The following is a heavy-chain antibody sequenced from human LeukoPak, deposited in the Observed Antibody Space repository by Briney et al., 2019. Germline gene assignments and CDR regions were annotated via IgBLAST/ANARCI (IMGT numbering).Heavy chain of an antibody. CDR1: GGSISSYY. CDR3: ASSSLVATIPPYLATFDY. V-gene: IGHV4-39*07. J-gene: IGHJ4*02. Sequence: PSETLSLTCTVSGGSISSYYWGWIRQPPGKGLEWIGSIYYSGSTYYNPSLKSRVTISVDTSKNQFSLKLSSVTAADTAVYYCASSSLVATIPPYLATFDYWGQGTLVTVSS. D-gene: IGHD5-12*01. CDR2: IYYSGST.